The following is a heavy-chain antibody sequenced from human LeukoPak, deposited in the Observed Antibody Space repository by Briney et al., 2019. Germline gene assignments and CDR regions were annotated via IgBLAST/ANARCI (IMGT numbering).Heavy chain of an antibody. CDR2: MNPNSGNT. CDR1: GYTFTSYD. V-gene: IGHV1-8*01. D-gene: IGHD3-22*01. Sequence: GASVKVSCKASGYTFTSYDINWVRQATGQGLEWMGWMNPNSGNTGYAQKFQGRVTMTRNTSISTAYMELSSLRSEDTAVYYCARLAQHRYYYDTTDYRYYFDYWGQGTLVTVSS. CDR3: ARLAQHRYYYDTTDYRYYFDY. J-gene: IGHJ4*02.